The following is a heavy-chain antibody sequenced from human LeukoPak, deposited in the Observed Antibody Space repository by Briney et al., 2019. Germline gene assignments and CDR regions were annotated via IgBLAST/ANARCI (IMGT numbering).Heavy chain of an antibody. CDR1: GGSLSGYY. D-gene: IGHD3-10*01. Sequence: SETLSLTCAVYGGSLSGYYTSWIRQPPGKGLEWIGEINHSGSSNYNPSLKSRVTISVDTSKNQLSLKLSSVTAADTAVYYCARRDFTMVRGKRFDYWGQGTLVTVSS. J-gene: IGHJ4*02. CDR2: INHSGSS. CDR3: ARRDFTMVRGKRFDY. V-gene: IGHV4-34*01.